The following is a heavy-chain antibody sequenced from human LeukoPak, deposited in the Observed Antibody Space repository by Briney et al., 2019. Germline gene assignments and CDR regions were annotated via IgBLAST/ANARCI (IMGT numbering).Heavy chain of an antibody. V-gene: IGHV3-23*01. CDR1: GFTFSSYA. Sequence: GGSLRLSCAASGFTFSSYAMSWVRQAPGKGLEWVSAISGSGGSTYYADSVKSRFTISRDNSKNTLYLQMNSLRAEDTAVYYCAKGVAVAGTGMDYFDYWGQGTLVTVSS. CDR2: ISGSGGST. J-gene: IGHJ4*02. CDR3: AKGVAVAGTGMDYFDY. D-gene: IGHD6-19*01.